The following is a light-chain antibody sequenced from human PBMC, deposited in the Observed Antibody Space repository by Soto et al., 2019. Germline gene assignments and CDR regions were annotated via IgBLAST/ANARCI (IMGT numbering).Light chain of an antibody. J-gene: IGKJ2*01. Sequence: DIQMTQSPSTLSASVGDRVTITCRASQRLSGWLAWYQQKPGKAPKLLICKTSSLESGVPSRFSGSGSGTEFTLTIRSLQPDDFATYYCLQYNSLYTFGQGTKLEIK. CDR1: QRLSGW. CDR2: KTS. CDR3: LQYNSLYT. V-gene: IGKV1-5*03.